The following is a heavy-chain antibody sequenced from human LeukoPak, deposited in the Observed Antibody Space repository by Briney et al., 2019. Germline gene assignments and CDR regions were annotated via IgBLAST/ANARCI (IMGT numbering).Heavy chain of an antibody. V-gene: IGHV4-59*01. CDR3: ARGPDWFDP. Sequence: SETLSLTCTVSGGSISSYYWSWIRQAPGKGLEWTGYIYYSGSTNYNPSLKSRVTISVDTSKNQFSLKLSSVTAADTAVYYCARGPDWFDPWGQGTLVTVSS. CDR1: GGSISSYY. J-gene: IGHJ5*02. CDR2: IYYSGST.